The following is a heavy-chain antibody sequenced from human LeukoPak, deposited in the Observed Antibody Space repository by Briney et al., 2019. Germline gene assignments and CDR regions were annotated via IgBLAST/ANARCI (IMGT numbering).Heavy chain of an antibody. CDR2: IWYDGSNK. CDR3: AKAQMTCHYSRGWDAGFIDY. J-gene: IGHJ4*02. Sequence: GGSLRLSCAASGFTFSSYGMHWVRQAPGKGLEWLAVIWYDGSNKYYADSVKGRFTISRDNSKNTLYLQMNSLRAEDTAVYYCAKAQMTCHYSRGWDAGFIDYWGQGTLVTVSS. D-gene: IGHD6-19*01. V-gene: IGHV3-33*06. CDR1: GFTFSSYG.